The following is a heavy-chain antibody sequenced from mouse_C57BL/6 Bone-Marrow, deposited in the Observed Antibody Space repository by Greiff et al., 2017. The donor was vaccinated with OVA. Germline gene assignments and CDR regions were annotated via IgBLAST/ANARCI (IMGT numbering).Heavy chain of an antibody. D-gene: IGHD2-1*01. J-gene: IGHJ3*01. CDR1: GYTFTSYW. CDR2: IDPSDSET. CDR3: ARGVLWYPSFAY. Sequence: VQLQQPGAELVRPGSSVKLSCKASGYTFTSYWMHWVKQRPIQGLEWIGNIDPSDSETHYNQKFKDKATLTVDKSSSTAYMQLSSLTSEDSAVYYYARGVLWYPSFAYWGQGTLVTVSA. V-gene: IGHV1-52*01.